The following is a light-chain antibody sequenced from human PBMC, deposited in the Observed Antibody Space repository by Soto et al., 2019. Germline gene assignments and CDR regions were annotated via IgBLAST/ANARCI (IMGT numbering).Light chain of an antibody. CDR3: QQYNSWPYT. Sequence: DIVMTQSPATLSVSPGERATLSCRASQSVSRNLAWYQQKPGQAPRLLIYGASTRATGVPAWFSGSGSGTEFTLTISSLQSEDFAVYYCQQYNSWPYTFGQGTKLEIK. CDR2: GAS. V-gene: IGKV3-15*01. CDR1: QSVSRN. J-gene: IGKJ2*01.